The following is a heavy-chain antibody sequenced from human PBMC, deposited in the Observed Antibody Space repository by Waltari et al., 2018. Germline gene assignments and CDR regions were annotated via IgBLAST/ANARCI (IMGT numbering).Heavy chain of an antibody. D-gene: IGHD3-16*01. Sequence: EVQLVQSGAEVKKPGESLKISCKGSGNSFNSYWIGWVRQLPGKGLEWMGIIFPGASATRNRPSLRGQVTISADKSISTAYLQWSSLKASDTAMYYCARQAGGKYQYSDSDVIGGYFEHWGQGTLVTVSS. CDR2: IFPGASAT. V-gene: IGHV5-51*01. CDR1: GNSFNSYW. CDR3: ARQAGGKYQYSDSDVIGGYFEH. J-gene: IGHJ1*01.